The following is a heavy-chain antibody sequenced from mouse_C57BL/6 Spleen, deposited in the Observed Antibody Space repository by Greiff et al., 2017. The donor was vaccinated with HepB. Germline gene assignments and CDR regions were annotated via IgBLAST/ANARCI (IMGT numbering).Heavy chain of an antibody. CDR2: INPCNGGT. V-gene: IGHV1-19*01. CDR3: ARKGSSYAMDY. Sequence: VQLQQSGPVLVKPGASVKMSCKASGYTFTDYYMNWVKQSHGKSLEWIGVINPCNGGTSYNQKFKGKATLTVDKSSSTAYMELNSLTSEDSAVYYCARKGSSYAMDYWGQGTSVTVSS. CDR1: GYTFTDYY. J-gene: IGHJ4*01. D-gene: IGHD1-1*01.